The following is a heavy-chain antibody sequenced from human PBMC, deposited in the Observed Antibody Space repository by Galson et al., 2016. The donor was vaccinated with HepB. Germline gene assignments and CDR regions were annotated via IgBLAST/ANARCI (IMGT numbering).Heavy chain of an antibody. V-gene: IGHV1-69*06. Sequence: SVKVSCKASGGTFSSYALSWVRQAPGQGLEWMGGIIPIFGTANYAQKFQGRVTISADKSTSTVYMELSSLGSEDTAVYYCARDREEMGHAFDIWGQGTMVTVSS. D-gene: IGHD2-8*01. CDR2: IIPIFGTA. J-gene: IGHJ3*02. CDR1: GGTFSSYA. CDR3: ARDREEMGHAFDI.